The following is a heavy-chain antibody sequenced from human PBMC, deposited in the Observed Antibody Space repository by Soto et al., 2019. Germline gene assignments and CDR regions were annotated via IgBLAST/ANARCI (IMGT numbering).Heavy chain of an antibody. CDR3: ARGQRYCSSTSCYIGGVSFDY. CDR1: GGTFSSYA. D-gene: IGHD2-2*02. J-gene: IGHJ4*02. V-gene: IGHV1-69*13. Sequence: GASVKVSCKASGGTFSSYAISWVRQAPGQGLEWMGGIIPIFGTANYAQKFQGRVTITADESTSTAYMELSSLRSEDTAVYYCARGQRYCSSTSCYIGGVSFDYWGQGTLVTVSS. CDR2: IIPIFGTA.